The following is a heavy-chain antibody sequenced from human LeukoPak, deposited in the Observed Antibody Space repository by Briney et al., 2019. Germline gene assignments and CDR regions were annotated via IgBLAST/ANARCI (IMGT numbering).Heavy chain of an antibody. CDR3: ARAIASYGDSAY. D-gene: IGHD5-18*01. CDR1: GFKFSSFS. CDR2: ITSTSSAT. J-gene: IGHJ4*02. V-gene: IGHV3-48*04. Sequence: GGSLRLSCAASGFKFSSFSMGWVRQAPGKGLEWLSYITSTSSATYYADSLQGRFTISRANAKNSLYLQINSLRADDTAVYYCARAIASYGDSAYWGQGTLVTVSS.